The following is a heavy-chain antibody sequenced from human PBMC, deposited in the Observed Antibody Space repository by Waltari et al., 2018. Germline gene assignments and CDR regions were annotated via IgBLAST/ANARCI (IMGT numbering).Heavy chain of an antibody. J-gene: IGHJ6*02. CDR1: GFTFSSYA. V-gene: IGHV3-30*01. Sequence: QVQLVESGGGVVQPGRSLRLSCAASGFTFSSYAMHWVRPAPGKGLAWVAVISYDGSNKYYADSVKGRFTISRDNSKNTLYLQMNSLRAEDTAVYYCARGRITIFGVVISYYYGMDVWGQGTTVTVSS. CDR2: ISYDGSNK. D-gene: IGHD3-3*01. CDR3: ARGRITIFGVVISYYYGMDV.